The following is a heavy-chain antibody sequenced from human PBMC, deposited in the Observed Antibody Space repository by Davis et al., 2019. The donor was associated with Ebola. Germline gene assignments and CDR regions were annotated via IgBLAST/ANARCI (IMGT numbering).Heavy chain of an antibody. J-gene: IGHJ3*02. D-gene: IGHD3-10*01. CDR1: VITFSSYA. V-gene: IGHV3-30*03. CDR2: ISYDGSNK. CDR3: ATAAGDFGEAI. Sequence: GESLKISCTDSVITFSSYAMTWIRQAPGKGLEWVAVISYDGSNKYYADSVKGRFTISRDNSKNTLYLQMNSLRAEDTAVYYCATAAGDFGEAIWGQGTMVTVSS.